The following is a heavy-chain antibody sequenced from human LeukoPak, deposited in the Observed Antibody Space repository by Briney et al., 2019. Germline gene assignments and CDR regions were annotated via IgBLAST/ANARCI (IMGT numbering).Heavy chain of an antibody. CDR1: GFTFSSYW. D-gene: IGHD4-23*01. CDR3: ARDASGGNLPFDY. CDR2: IKSDGSST. Sequence: PGGSLRLSCAASGFTFSSYWMHWVRQAPGKGLVWVSLIKSDGSSTSYADSVKGRFTISRDSAKNTLYLQMNSLRVEDTAVYYCARDASGGNLPFDYWGQGTPVTVSS. V-gene: IGHV3-74*01. J-gene: IGHJ4*02.